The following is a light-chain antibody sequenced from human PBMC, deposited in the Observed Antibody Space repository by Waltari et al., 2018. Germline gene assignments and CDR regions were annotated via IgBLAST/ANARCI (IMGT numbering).Light chain of an antibody. Sequence: SYGLTQPPSVSVSPGQTAKINCSGDVLPRQYAAWYRQRPGQAPIMLIYKDMEMPSGNPGRFSGSSSGTTVTLTISGVQAEDDGDYFCQSTDTNSGTRVFGSGTKVNVL. J-gene: IGLJ1*01. CDR1: VLPRQY. CDR3: QSTDTNSGTRV. CDR2: KDM. V-gene: IGLV3-25*03.